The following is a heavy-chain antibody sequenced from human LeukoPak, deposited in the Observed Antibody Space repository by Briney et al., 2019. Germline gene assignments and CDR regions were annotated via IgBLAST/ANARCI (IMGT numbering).Heavy chain of an antibody. J-gene: IGHJ4*02. D-gene: IGHD3-10*01. CDR3: SKDRGRG. V-gene: IGHV3-23*01. Sequence: GSLRLSCAASGFGFSSYAMSWVRQAPGKGPEWVSAISGGGGSTYYADSVKGRFTISRDNSKNTLYLQMDGLRVEDTAFYYCSKDRGRGWGQGTLVTVSS. CDR2: ISGGGGST. CDR1: GFGFSSYA.